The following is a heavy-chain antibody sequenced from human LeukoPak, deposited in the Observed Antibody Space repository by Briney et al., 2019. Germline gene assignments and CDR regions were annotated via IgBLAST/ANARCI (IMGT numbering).Heavy chain of an antibody. V-gene: IGHV3-21*01. Sequence: GGSLRLSCAASGFTFSSYGMHWVRQAPGKGLEWVSSISSSSSYIYYADSVKGRFTISRDNAKNSLYLQMNSLRAEDTAVYYCAGVVRYDSSDPSLDYWGQGTLVTVSS. CDR3: AGVVRYDSSDPSLDY. CDR1: GFTFSSYG. D-gene: IGHD3-22*01. CDR2: ISSSSSYI. J-gene: IGHJ4*02.